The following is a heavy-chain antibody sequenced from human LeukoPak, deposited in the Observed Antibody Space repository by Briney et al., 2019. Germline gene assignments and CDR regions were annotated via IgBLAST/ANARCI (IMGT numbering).Heavy chain of an antibody. CDR3: ARAGGSSDY. D-gene: IGHD2-15*01. CDR1: GFTFSTYS. CDR2: ISSTSSYI. J-gene: IGHJ4*02. Sequence: GGSLRLSCTASGFTFSTYSMNWVRQAPGQGLEWVSSISSTSSYIYYGDSVKGRFTISRDNAKNSLFLQMNSLRAEDTAVYYCARAGGSSDYWGQGTLVTVSS. V-gene: IGHV3-21*01.